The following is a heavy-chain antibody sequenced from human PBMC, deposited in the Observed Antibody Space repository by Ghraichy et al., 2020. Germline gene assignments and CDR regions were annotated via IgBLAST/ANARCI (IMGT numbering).Heavy chain of an antibody. CDR3: AKDSDSGSYSHYYYGMDV. CDR1: GFTFDDYA. V-gene: IGHV3-9*01. Sequence: LRLSCAASGFTFDDYAMHWVRQAPGKGLEWVSGISWNSGSIGYADSVKGRFTISRDNAKNSLYLQMNSLRAEDTALYYCAKDSDSGSYSHYYYGMDVWGQGTTVTVSS. J-gene: IGHJ6*02. D-gene: IGHD1-26*01. CDR2: ISWNSGSI.